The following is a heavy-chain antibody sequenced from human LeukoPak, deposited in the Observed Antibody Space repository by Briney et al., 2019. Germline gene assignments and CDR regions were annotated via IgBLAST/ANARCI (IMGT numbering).Heavy chain of an antibody. CDR3: ARGAEGGYGGDY. CDR1: GFTFSSYA. V-gene: IGHV3-30-3*01. D-gene: IGHD1-26*01. J-gene: IGHJ4*02. Sequence: GGSLRLSCAASGFTFSSYAMHWVRQAPGKGLEWVAVISYDGSNKYYADSVKGRFTISRDNSKNTLYLQMNSLRAEDTAVYYCARGAEGGYGGDYWGQGTLVTVSS. CDR2: ISYDGSNK.